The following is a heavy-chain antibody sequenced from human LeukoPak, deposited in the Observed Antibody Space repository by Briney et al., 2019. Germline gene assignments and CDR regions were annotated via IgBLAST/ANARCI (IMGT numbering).Heavy chain of an antibody. CDR3: AGCGDGLPCDFDY. Sequence: GGSLRLSCAASGFTFSSYWMHWVRQAPGKGLVWVSRINSDGSSTSYADSVKGRFTISRDNAKNTLYLQMNSLRGEDTAVYYCAGCGDGLPCDFDYWGQGTLVTVSS. D-gene: IGHD5-18*01. CDR2: INSDGSST. CDR1: GFTFSSYW. J-gene: IGHJ4*02. V-gene: IGHV3-74*01.